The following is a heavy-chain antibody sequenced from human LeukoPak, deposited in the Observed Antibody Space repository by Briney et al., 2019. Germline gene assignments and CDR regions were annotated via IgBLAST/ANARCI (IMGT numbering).Heavy chain of an antibody. CDR3: AKYLGYSYGYGALYI. D-gene: IGHD5-18*01. CDR1: GFTFSSYA. J-gene: IGHJ3*02. Sequence: PGGSLRLSCAASGFTFSSYAMSWVRQAPGNGLEWVSAISGSGGSTYYADSVKGRFTHPRENSKSTLYLQKNSLRAEDTAVYYCAKYLGYSYGYGALYIWGEGTMVTVSS. V-gene: IGHV3-23*01. CDR2: ISGSGGST.